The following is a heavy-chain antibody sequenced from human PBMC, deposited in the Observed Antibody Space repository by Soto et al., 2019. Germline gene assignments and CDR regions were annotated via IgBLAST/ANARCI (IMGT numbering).Heavy chain of an antibody. D-gene: IGHD3-16*02. CDR3: ARQALMITFGGVIVYFDY. Sequence: SETLSLTCAVSGGSIYTDDWWTWVRQTPGKGLEWIGEVHQFVGTNYNPSLRSRVTISVDTSKNQFSLKLSSVTAADTAVYYCARQALMITFGGVIVYFDYWGQGTLVTVSS. CDR1: GGSIYTDDW. J-gene: IGHJ4*02. V-gene: IGHV4-4*02. CDR2: VHQFVGT.